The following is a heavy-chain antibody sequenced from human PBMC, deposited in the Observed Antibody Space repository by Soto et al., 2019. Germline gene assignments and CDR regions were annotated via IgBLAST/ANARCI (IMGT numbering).Heavy chain of an antibody. CDR1: GFSFSNYW. J-gene: IGHJ6*02. D-gene: IGHD3-10*01. Sequence: EVQLVESGGGLVQPGGSLRLSCVVSGFSFSNYWMSWVRQAPGKGLEWVANINQDGSGKVYVDSVKGRFTISRDNAENSRSLQMNSLRAEDAGVYYCARDPYNHGDYGYGMDVWGQGTTVTVSS. CDR2: INQDGSGK. V-gene: IGHV3-7*05. CDR3: ARDPYNHGDYGYGMDV.